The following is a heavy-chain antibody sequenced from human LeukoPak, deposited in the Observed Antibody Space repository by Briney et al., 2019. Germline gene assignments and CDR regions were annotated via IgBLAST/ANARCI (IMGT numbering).Heavy chain of an antibody. CDR3: ARDNLHCSGGSCYPNWFDP. CDR1: GGTFSSYA. Sequence: GASVKVSCKASGGTFSSYAISWVRQAPGQGLEWMGGIIPIFGTANYAQKFQGRVTITADESTSTAYMELSSLRSEDTAVYYCARDNLHCSGGSCYPNWFDPWGQGTLVTVSS. V-gene: IGHV1-69*13. J-gene: IGHJ5*02. CDR2: IIPIFGTA. D-gene: IGHD2-15*01.